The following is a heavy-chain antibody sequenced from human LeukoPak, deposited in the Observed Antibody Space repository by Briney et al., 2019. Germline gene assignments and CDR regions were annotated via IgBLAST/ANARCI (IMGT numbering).Heavy chain of an antibody. CDR1: GFTFSGSW. CDR2: IKEDGCKT. V-gene: IGHV3-7*01. CDR3: SRSLNY. J-gene: IGHJ4*02. Sequence: PGGSLRLSCAASGFTFSGSWMDWVRQAPGKGLEWVANIKEDGCKTYYVDSAKGRFTISRDNVKSSLYLQLDSLRVEDTAIYYCSRSLNYWGQGTLVTVSS.